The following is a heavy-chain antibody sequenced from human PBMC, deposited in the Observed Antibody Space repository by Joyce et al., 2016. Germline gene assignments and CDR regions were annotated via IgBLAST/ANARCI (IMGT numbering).Heavy chain of an antibody. CDR3: ARGISSGAERIYAFDI. CDR1: GGTFRNYL. CDR2: IIPIFDIS. Sequence: QVQLVQSGAEVKKSGSSVKVSCKASGGTFRNYLINWVRQAPGQGLEWMGVIIPIFDISTYAQKFRGRATFSADESPNTAYMELSSLRSDDTAVYYCARGISSGAERIYAFDIWAQGTMVTVSS. D-gene: IGHD6-19*01. J-gene: IGHJ3*02. V-gene: IGHV1-69*01.